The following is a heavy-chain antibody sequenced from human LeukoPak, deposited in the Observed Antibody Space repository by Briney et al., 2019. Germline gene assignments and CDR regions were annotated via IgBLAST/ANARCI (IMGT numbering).Heavy chain of an antibody. CDR1: GFTFSSFA. V-gene: IGHV3-23*01. CDR2: ISETGGTT. CDR3: ARDRGGYTTGFNWFDP. J-gene: IGHJ5*02. Sequence: GGSLRLSCAASGFTFSSFAMSWVRQAPGKGLEWVSGISETGGTTWHADSVKGRFTISRDNAKNFLYLQMNSLRAEDTAVYYCARDRGGYTTGFNWFDPWGQGTLVTVSS. D-gene: IGHD4-17*01.